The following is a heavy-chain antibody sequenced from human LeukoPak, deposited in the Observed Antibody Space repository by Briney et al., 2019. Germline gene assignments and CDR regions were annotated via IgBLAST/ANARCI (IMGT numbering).Heavy chain of an antibody. CDR3: ARELRYFDWLSSPPYFDY. D-gene: IGHD3-9*01. CDR2: IKQDGSEK. V-gene: IGHV3-7*01. Sequence: GGSLRLSCAASGFTFSSYWMSWVRQAPGKGLEWVANIKQDGSEKYYVDSVKGRFTISRDNAKNSLYLQMNSLRAEDTAVYYCARELRYFDWLSSPPYFDYWGQGTLVTVSS. CDR1: GFTFSSYW. J-gene: IGHJ4*02.